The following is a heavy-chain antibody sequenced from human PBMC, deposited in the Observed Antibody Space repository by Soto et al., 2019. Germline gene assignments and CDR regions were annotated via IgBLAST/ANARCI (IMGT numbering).Heavy chain of an antibody. V-gene: IGHV1-2*04. D-gene: IGHD6-6*01. Sequence: ASVEVSCKASGYTFTGYYMHWVRQAPGQGLEWMGWINPNSGGTNYAQKFQGWVTMTRDTSISTAYMELSRLRSDDTAVYYCARDRLDSSSPDYYYYYGMDVWGQGTTVTAP. CDR1: GYTFTGYY. CDR2: INPNSGGT. CDR3: ARDRLDSSSPDYYYYYGMDV. J-gene: IGHJ6*02.